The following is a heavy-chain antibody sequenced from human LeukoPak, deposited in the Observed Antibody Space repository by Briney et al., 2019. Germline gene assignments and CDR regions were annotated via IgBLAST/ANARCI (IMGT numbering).Heavy chain of an antibody. D-gene: IGHD2-21*01. CDR3: ARHEVGGGVY. Sequence: GESLKISCTASGYSFSKYWIGWVRQTPGKGLEWMGFIYSDESLIRYSPSFEGQVTISADNSISTAYLQWSSLKASDTAMYYCARHEVGGGVYWGQGTLVTVSS. V-gene: IGHV5-51*01. J-gene: IGHJ4*02. CDR2: IYSDESLI. CDR1: GYSFSKYW.